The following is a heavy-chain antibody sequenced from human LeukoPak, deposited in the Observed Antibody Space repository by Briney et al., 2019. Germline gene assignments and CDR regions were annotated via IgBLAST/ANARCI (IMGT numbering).Heavy chain of an antibody. Sequence: PGGSLRLSCAASGFTFDDYAMHWVRQAPGKGLEWVSAISGSGGSTYYADSVKGRFTISRDNSKNTLYLQMNSLRAEDTAVYYCAKGLLMVRGVPPYFDYWGQGTLVTVSS. CDR2: ISGSGGST. CDR1: GFTFDDYA. V-gene: IGHV3-23*01. CDR3: AKGLLMVRGVPPYFDY. J-gene: IGHJ4*02. D-gene: IGHD3-10*01.